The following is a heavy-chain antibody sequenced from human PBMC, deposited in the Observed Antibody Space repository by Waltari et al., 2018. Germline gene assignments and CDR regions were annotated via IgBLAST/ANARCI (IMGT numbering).Heavy chain of an antibody. D-gene: IGHD3-16*02. CDR3: ARDSAYDYVWGSYRFFDY. J-gene: IGHJ4*02. CDR2: ISSSSSYI. V-gene: IGHV3-21*01. CDR1: GFTFSSYS. Sequence: EVQLLESGGGLVQPGGSLRLSCAASGFTFSSYSMNWVRQAPGKGLEWVSSISSSSSYIYYADSVKGRFTISRDNAKNSLYLQMNSLRAEDTAVYYCARDSAYDYVWGSYRFFDYWGQGTLVTVSS.